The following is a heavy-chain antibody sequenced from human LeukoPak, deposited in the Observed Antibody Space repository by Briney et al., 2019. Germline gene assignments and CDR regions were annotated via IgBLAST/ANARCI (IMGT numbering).Heavy chain of an antibody. V-gene: IGHV1-18*01. CDR1: GYTFSNYG. J-gene: IGHJ3*01. D-gene: IGHD6-13*01. Sequence: GASVKVSCKAFGYTFSNYGITWVRQAPGQGLEWMGWVSGYNGITNYAQNLQGRVTMTKDTSTSTAYMELSSLRSEGTAVYYCASSRIAAAPHRWGQGTMVTVSS. CDR3: ASSRIAAAPHR. CDR2: VSGYNGIT.